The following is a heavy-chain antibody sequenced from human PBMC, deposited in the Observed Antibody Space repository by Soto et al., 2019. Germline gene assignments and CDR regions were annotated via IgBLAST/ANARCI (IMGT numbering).Heavy chain of an antibody. V-gene: IGHV3-53*01. D-gene: IGHD3-10*01. CDR1: GFTFRSYA. CDR3: AGSIPGSH. Sequence: QPGGSLRLSCAASGFTFRSYAMNWVRQTQEKGLEWVSVIYSGGSTYYADSVKGRFTISRDNSKNTLYLQMNSLRAEDTAVYYCAGSIPGSHWGQGTLVTVS. CDR2: IYSGGST. J-gene: IGHJ4*02.